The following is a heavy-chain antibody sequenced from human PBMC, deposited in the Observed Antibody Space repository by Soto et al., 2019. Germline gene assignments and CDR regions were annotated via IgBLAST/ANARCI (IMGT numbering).Heavy chain of an antibody. CDR2: IWYDGSEQ. J-gene: IGHJ5*02. D-gene: IGHD2-8*02. V-gene: IGHV3-33*03. CDR3: ARWSNHKVVDP. Sequence: QEQLVESGGGVVQPGMSLRLSCEGSGFTFRRHGMHWVRQSPGKGLEWLAVIWYDGSEQYYADSVKGRFTISRDNSKNMLYLQLNTLTVEDTAVYYCARWSNHKVVDPWGQETMVTVS. CDR1: GFTFRRHG.